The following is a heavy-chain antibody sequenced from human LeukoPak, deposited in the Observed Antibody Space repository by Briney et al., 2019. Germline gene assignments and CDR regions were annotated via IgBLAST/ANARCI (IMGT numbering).Heavy chain of an antibody. CDR3: ARESLRNTFGGVIATYCVDY. Sequence: SQTLSLTCAISGDSVSSNSAAWNWIRQSPSRGLEWLGRIYYRSKWYNDYAVSVKSRITINPDTSKNQFSLQLNSVTPEDTAVYYCARESLRNTFGGVIATYCVDYWGQGTLVTVSS. CDR1: GDSVSSNSAA. CDR2: IYYRSKWYN. J-gene: IGHJ4*02. V-gene: IGHV6-1*01. D-gene: IGHD3-16*02.